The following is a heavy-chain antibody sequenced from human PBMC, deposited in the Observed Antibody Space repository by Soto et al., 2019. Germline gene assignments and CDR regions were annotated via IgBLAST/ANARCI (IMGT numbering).Heavy chain of an antibody. V-gene: IGHV4-31*03. CDR2: IYYSGST. J-gene: IGHJ6*03. Sequence: PSETLSLTCTVSGGSISSGGYYWSWIRQHPGKGLEWIGYIYYSGSTYYNPSLKSRVTISVDTSKNQFSLKLSSVTAADTAVYYCARSVATIIDNYYYYYMDVWGKGTTVTVSS. CDR1: GGSISSGGYY. CDR3: ARSVATIIDNYYYYYMDV. D-gene: IGHD5-12*01.